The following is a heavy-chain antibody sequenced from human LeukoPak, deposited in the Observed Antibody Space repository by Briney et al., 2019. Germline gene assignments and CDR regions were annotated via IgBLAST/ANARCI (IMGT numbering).Heavy chain of an antibody. CDR1: GGSISSSSHY. J-gene: IGHJ4*02. D-gene: IGHD3-9*01. CDR3: ARVHYDTLTGSTAHDY. V-gene: IGHV4-39*07. CDR2: MYYRGST. Sequence: PSETLSLTCTVSGGSISSSSHYWGWIRQPPGKGLEWIGSMYYRGSTNYNPSLKSRVTISVDTSKNQFSLKLSSVTAADTAVYYCARVHYDTLTGSTAHDYWGQGTLVTVSS.